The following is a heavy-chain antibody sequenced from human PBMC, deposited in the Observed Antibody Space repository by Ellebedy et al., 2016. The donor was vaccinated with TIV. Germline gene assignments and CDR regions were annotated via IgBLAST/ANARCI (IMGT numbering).Heavy chain of an antibody. D-gene: IGHD1-26*01. CDR2: INAGNGNT. J-gene: IGHJ4*02. Sequence: AASVKVSCKASGYTFTSYAMHWVRQAPGQRLEWMGWINAGNGNTTYSQTFQGRVTITRDTSASTAYMELSSLRSEDTAVYYCARDGGSYSDFDYWGQGTLVTVSS. CDR1: GYTFTSYA. CDR3: ARDGGSYSDFDY. V-gene: IGHV1-3*01.